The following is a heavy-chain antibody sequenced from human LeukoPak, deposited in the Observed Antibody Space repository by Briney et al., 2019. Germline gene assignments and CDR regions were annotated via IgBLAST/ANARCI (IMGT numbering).Heavy chain of an antibody. D-gene: IGHD3-3*01. CDR2: IIPIFGTA. Sequence: SVKASCKASGGTFSSYAISWVRQAPGQGLEWMGGIIPIFGTANYAQKFQGRVTITADESTSTAYMELSSLRSEDTAVYYCARGIDFLYYYMDVWGKGNTVTVSS. J-gene: IGHJ6*03. CDR3: ARGIDFLYYYMDV. CDR1: GGTFSSYA. V-gene: IGHV1-69*13.